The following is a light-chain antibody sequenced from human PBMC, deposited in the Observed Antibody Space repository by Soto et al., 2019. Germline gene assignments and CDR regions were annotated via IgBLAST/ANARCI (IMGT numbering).Light chain of an antibody. CDR3: QQSSNWQGT. V-gene: IGKV3-11*01. CDR2: DAS. Sequence: EIVLTQSPATLSLSPGERATLSCRASQSVSTYLAWYQQTPGRPPRLLIYDASKRAPGIPARFSGSGSGTDFTLTVSSLEPEDCAVYYCQQSSNWQGTFGRGTRVDIK. J-gene: IGKJ1*01. CDR1: QSVSTY.